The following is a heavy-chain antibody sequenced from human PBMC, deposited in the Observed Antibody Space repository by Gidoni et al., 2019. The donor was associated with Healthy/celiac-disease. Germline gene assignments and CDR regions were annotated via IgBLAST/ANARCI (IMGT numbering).Heavy chain of an antibody. J-gene: IGHJ6*03. D-gene: IGHD2-15*01. CDR1: GFTFSNAW. CDR3: TTEGGYCSGGSCYFNYYYYMDV. Sequence: EVQLVESGGGLVKPGGSLRLSCAASGFTFSNAWMSWVRQAPGKGLEWVGRIKSKTDGGTTDYAAPVKGRFTISRDDSKNTLYLQMNSLKTEDTAVYYCTTEGGYCSGGSCYFNYYYYMDVWGKGTTVTVSS. CDR2: IKSKTDGGTT. V-gene: IGHV3-15*01.